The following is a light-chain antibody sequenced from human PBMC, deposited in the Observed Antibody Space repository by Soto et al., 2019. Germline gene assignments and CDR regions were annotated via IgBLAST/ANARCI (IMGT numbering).Light chain of an antibody. V-gene: IGKV3-15*01. J-gene: IGKJ5*01. CDR3: QQRSNWPPIT. CDR2: GAS. CDR1: QSVSSN. Sequence: EIVMTQSPATLSVSPGERATLSCRASQSVSSNSAWYQQKPGQAPRLLIYGASTRATGIPARFSGSGSGTDFTLTISSLEPEDFAVYYCQQRSNWPPITFGQGTRLEIK.